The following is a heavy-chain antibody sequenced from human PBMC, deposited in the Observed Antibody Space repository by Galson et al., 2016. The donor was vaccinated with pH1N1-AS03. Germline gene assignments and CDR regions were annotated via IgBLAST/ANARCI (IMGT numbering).Heavy chain of an antibody. CDR2: ISGIGTST. CDR3: EKERDEGAFDC. V-gene: IGHV3-23*01. Sequence: SLRLSCAASGFTFKNYAMSWVRQAPGKGLEWVSVISGIGTSTYYAASVKGRFSISRDNARNTLSLQMDGLRAEDTALYYCEKERDEGAFDCWVQGTLVTV. J-gene: IGHJ4*02. CDR1: GFTFKNYA.